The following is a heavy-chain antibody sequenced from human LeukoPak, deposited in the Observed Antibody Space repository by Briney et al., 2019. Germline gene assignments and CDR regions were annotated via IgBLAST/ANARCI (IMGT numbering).Heavy chain of an antibody. CDR2: INHSGST. D-gene: IGHD5-18*01. CDR3: ARVRRSEYSYADN. J-gene: IGHJ4*02. V-gene: IGHV4-34*01. CDR1: GGSFSGYY. Sequence: PSETLSLTCAVYGGSFSGYYWSWIRQPPGKGLEWIGEINHSGSTNYNPSLKSRVTISVDTSKNQFSLKLSSVTAAGTAVYYCARVRRSEYSYADNWGQGTLVTVSS.